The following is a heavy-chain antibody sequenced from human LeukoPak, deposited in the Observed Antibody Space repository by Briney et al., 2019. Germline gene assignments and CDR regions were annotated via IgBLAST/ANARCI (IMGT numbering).Heavy chain of an antibody. Sequence: SEXXSLXCTVSXGSISSYYWSWLRQPPGKXLXWVGYIYYSGSTNYNPSLKSRVTISVDTSKNQFSLKLSSVTAADTAVYYCARRNSRIVGATTYYYYGMDVWGQGTTVTVSS. V-gene: IGHV4-59*08. D-gene: IGHD1-26*01. J-gene: IGHJ6*02. CDR2: IYYSGST. CDR1: XGSISSYY. CDR3: ARRNSRIVGATTYYYYGMDV.